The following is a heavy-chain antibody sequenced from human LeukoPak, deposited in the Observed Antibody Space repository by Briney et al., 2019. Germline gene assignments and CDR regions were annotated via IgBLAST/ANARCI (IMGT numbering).Heavy chain of an antibody. V-gene: IGHV3-11*01. Sequence: GGSLRLSCAASEFTFSDYYMTWIRQAPGKGLEWVSYINSGGSIIYYADSVKGRFTISRDNAKNSLYLQMNSLRAEDTAVYYCARATGSDWYFNYFDYWGQGALVTVSS. CDR1: EFTFSDYY. D-gene: IGHD6-19*01. CDR2: INSGGSII. CDR3: ARATGSDWYFNYFDY. J-gene: IGHJ4*02.